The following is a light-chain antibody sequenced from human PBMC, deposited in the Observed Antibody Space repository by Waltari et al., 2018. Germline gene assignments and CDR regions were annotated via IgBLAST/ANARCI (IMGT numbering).Light chain of an antibody. Sequence: QSALTQPASVSGSPGQSITISCTGTSSDVGGYNYVSWYQQHPGNAPKLMIYDVSNRPSWVSNRFSGSKSGNTPSLTISGLQAEDEADYYCSSYTSSSVVFGGGTKLTVL. CDR3: SSYTSSSVV. V-gene: IGLV2-14*01. CDR1: SSDVGGYNY. J-gene: IGLJ2*01. CDR2: DVS.